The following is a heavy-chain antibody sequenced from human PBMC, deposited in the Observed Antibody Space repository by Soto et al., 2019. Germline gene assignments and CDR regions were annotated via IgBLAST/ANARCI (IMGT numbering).Heavy chain of an antibody. CDR1: GYTFTSYA. CDR2: INAGNGNT. CDR3: ARGPGGPDGPGDY. J-gene: IGHJ4*02. D-gene: IGHD2-15*01. Sequence: QVQLVQSGAEVKKPGASVKVSCKASGYTFTSYAMHWVRQAPGQRLEWMGWINAGNGNTKYSQKFQGRVTITRATAASTAYMELSSLRSAATAVYYCARGPGGPDGPGDYWGQGTLVSVSS. V-gene: IGHV1-3*01.